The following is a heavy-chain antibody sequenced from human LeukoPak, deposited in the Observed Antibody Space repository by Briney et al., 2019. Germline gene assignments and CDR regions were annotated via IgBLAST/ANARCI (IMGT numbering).Heavy chain of an antibody. CDR2: IIPIFGIA. Sequence: GASVKVSCKASGGTFSSYAISWVRQAPGQGLEWMGRIIPIFGIANYAQKFQGRVTITADKSTSTAYMELSSLRSEDTAVCYCAKTYIAVAGKGDYWGQGTLVTVSS. CDR3: AKTYIAVAGKGDY. CDR1: GGTFSSYA. J-gene: IGHJ4*02. V-gene: IGHV1-69*04. D-gene: IGHD6-19*01.